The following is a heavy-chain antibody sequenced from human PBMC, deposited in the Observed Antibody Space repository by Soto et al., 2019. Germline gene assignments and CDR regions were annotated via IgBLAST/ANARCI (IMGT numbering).Heavy chain of an antibody. V-gene: IGHV3-23*01. CDR2: ISGSGGST. D-gene: IGHD6-13*01. CDR1: GFTFSSYA. CDR3: AKAQQIAAADYYYYGMDV. Sequence: GGSQRLSCAASGFTFSSYAMSWVRQAPGKGLEWVSAISGSGGSTYYADSVKGRFTISRDNSKNTLYLQMNSLRAEDTAVYYRAKAQQIAAADYYYYGMDVWGQGTTVTVSS. J-gene: IGHJ6*02.